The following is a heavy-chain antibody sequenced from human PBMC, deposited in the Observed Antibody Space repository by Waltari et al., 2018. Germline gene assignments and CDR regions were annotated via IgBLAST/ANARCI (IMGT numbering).Heavy chain of an antibody. CDR1: GGSFSDYY. V-gene: IGHV4-34*01. J-gene: IGHJ5*01. CDR2: INHRGST. CDR3: ARRHYDNGGYYSEVLWFDS. Sequence: QVQLQQWGAGLLKSSETLSLTCAVHGGSFSDYYWTWVRQTPGKGLEWIREINHRGSTSYNPSLKSRVTLSADTSQKQFSLKVTSVTAADTAVYFCARRHYDNGGYYSEVLWFDSWGQGTPVTVSS. D-gene: IGHD3-22*01.